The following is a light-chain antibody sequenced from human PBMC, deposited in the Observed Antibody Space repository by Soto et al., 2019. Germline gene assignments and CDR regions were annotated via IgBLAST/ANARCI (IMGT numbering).Light chain of an antibody. CDR2: SAS. V-gene: IGKV1-39*01. J-gene: IGKJ4*01. Sequence: IQLTQSPSSLSASVGDRVTIVCRASESISDYSNWYQLKSGEAPKVLIYSASTLRGGVPSRFSGTGSGTEFTLTISSLQPEDVATYYCQQTFSHLLSFGGGTTVEIK. CDR1: ESISDY. CDR3: QQTFSHLLS.